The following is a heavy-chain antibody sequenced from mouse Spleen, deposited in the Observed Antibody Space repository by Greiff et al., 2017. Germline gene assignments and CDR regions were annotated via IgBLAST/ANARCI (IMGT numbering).Heavy chain of an antibody. CDR3: ARSITTATDFDV. J-gene: IGHJ1*01. CDR1: GYTFTDYY. Sequence: VQLQQSGPVLVKPGASVKMSCKASGYTFTDYYMNWVKQSHGKSLEWIGVINPYNGGTSYNQKFKGKATLTVDKSSSTAYMELNSLTSEDSAVYYCARSITTATDFDVWGAGTTVTVSS. V-gene: IGHV1-19*01. CDR2: INPYNGGT. D-gene: IGHD1-2*01.